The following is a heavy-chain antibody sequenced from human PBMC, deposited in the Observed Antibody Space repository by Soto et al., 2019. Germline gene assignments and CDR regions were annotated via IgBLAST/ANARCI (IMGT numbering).Heavy chain of an antibody. CDR2: IYYSGST. Sequence: SETLSLTCTVSGGSISSGDYYWSWIRQPPGKGLEWIGYIYYSGSTYYNPSLKSRVTISVDTSKNQFSLKLSSVTAADTAVYYCARGPYRGLWFDPWGQGTLVTVSS. D-gene: IGHD4-4*01. CDR1: GGSISSGDYY. J-gene: IGHJ5*02. CDR3: ARGPYRGLWFDP. V-gene: IGHV4-30-4*01.